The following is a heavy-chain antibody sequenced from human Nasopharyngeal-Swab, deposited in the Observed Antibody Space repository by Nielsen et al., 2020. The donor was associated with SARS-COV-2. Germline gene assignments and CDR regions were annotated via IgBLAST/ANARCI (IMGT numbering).Heavy chain of an antibody. CDR1: GFTLSSYA. J-gene: IGHJ4*02. V-gene: IGHV3-23*01. CDR2: ISGSGGST. CDR3: ARDYSNSDDY. D-gene: IGHD4-11*01. Sequence: GESLKISCAASGFTLSSYAMSWVRQAPGKGLEWVSAISGSGGSTYYADSVKGRFTISREHAKNSLYLQMNSLRAEDTAVYYCARDYSNSDDYWGQGTLVTVSS.